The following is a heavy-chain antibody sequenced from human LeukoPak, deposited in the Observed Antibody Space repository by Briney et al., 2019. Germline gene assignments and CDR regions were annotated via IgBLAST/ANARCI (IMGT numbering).Heavy chain of an antibody. CDR3: ATNLLDAFDI. CDR1: GYTY. J-gene: IGHJ3*02. D-gene: IGHD1-14*01. V-gene: IGHV1-46*01. Sequence: GVSVKVSCKASGYTYMHWVRQAPGQGLEWMGIINPSGGGTNYTQKFQGRVTMTRDMSTSTVYMELSSLRSEDTAVYYCATNLLDAFDIWGQGTMVTVSS. CDR2: INPSGGGT.